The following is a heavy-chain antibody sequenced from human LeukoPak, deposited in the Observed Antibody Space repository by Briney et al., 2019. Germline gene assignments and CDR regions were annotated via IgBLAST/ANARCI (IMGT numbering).Heavy chain of an antibody. Sequence: ASVKVSCKASESTFSSYAISWVRQAPGQGLEWMGGIIPIFGTANYAQKFQGRVTFTTDESTSTAYMELSSMRSEDTAAYYCARTYYYDSSGYWNFDYWGQGTLVTVSS. CDR2: IIPIFGTA. D-gene: IGHD3-22*01. V-gene: IGHV1-69*05. CDR3: ARTYYYDSSGYWNFDY. CDR1: ESTFSSYA. J-gene: IGHJ4*02.